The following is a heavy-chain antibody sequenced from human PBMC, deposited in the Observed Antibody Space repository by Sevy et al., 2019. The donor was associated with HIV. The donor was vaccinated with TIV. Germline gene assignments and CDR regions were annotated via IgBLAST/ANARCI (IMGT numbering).Heavy chain of an antibody. Sequence: GGSLRLSCAASGFTFSGYWMTWVRQAPGKGLEWVANIKEDGSAEYHVDSVKGRFTISRDNAKNSLFLQLNSLRVEDTAMYYCARDSPCYGAYDYMGQGTLVTVSS. V-gene: IGHV3-7*01. CDR2: IKEDGSAE. D-gene: IGHD5-18*01. J-gene: IGHJ4*02. CDR1: GFTFSGYW. CDR3: ARDSPCYGAYDY.